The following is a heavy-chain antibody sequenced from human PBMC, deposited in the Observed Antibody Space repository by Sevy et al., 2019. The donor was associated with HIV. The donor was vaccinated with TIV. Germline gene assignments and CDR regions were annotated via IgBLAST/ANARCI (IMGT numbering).Heavy chain of an antibody. J-gene: IGHJ3*02. D-gene: IGHD3-16*01. CDR3: ARDKMGGSLDI. V-gene: IGHV3-48*01. Sequence: GGSLRLSCAASGFTFSSYDMNWVRQAPGKGLEWVSFITTSGGTIYYADSVKGRFTVSRDSAENSLYLQMNSLGVEDTAVYYCARDKMGGSLDIWGQGTMVTVSS. CDR2: ITTSGGTI. CDR1: GFTFSSYD.